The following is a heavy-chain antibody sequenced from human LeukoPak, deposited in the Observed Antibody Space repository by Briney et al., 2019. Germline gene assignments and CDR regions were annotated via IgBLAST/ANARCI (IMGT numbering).Heavy chain of an antibody. CDR3: ARDLRVWYGTAEI. Sequence: PGGSLRLSCAASGFTFSSYSMNWVRQARGKGLEWVSSISGNNNYIYYADSVKGRLTISRDNAKSSLYLQMNSLTADDTAIYYCARDLRVWYGTAEIWGQGTMVTVSS. CDR2: ISGNNNYI. CDR1: GFTFSSYS. V-gene: IGHV3-21*01. D-gene: IGHD3-10*01. J-gene: IGHJ3*02.